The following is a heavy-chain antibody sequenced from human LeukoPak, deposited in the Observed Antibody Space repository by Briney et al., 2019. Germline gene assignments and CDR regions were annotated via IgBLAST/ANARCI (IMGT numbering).Heavy chain of an antibody. J-gene: IGHJ3*02. CDR1: GGSIINNDYY. Sequence: KPSETLSLTCTVSGGSIINNDYYWGWIRQSPGKGLEWIGSIYYSENTYYNPSLQSRVTMSVDTSKNQFSLKLNSVTAADTAVYFCPRDLYNSGPGGAFDIWGQGTMVTVSS. CDR2: IYYSENT. D-gene: IGHD6-19*01. CDR3: PRDLYNSGPGGAFDI. V-gene: IGHV4-39*07.